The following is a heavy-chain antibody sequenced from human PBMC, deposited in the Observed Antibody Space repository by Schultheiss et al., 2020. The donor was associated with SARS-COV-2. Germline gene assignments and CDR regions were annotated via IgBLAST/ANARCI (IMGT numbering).Heavy chain of an antibody. CDR1: GFTFSNAW. J-gene: IGHJ4*02. CDR2: ISSSSSYI. D-gene: IGHD3-3*01. Sequence: GGSLRLSCAASGFTFSNAWMSWVRQAPGKGLEWVSSISSSSSYIYYADSVKGRFTISRDNAKNSLYLQMNSLRAEDTAVYYCARASYDFWSGYPDYWGQGTLVTVSS. V-gene: IGHV3-21*01. CDR3: ARASYDFWSGYPDY.